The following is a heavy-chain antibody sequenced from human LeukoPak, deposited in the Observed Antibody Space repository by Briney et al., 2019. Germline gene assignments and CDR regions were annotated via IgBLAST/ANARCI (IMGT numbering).Heavy chain of an antibody. D-gene: IGHD3-22*01. CDR3: ARLGDSSGFYAFDI. CDR2: MYYSGST. Sequence: TETLSLTCTVSGGSISSSSYSSGWSRQPPGKGLEWTGSMYYSGSTYYNPSLKSRVTISVDTAKTQSSLKLSTVTAADTAVYYCARLGDSSGFYAFDIWGQGTMVTVSS. CDR1: GGSISSSSYS. V-gene: IGHV4-39*01. J-gene: IGHJ3*02.